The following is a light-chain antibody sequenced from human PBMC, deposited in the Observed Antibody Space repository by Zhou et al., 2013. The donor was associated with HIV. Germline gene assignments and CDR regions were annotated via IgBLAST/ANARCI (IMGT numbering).Light chain of an antibody. CDR1: QSVSSN. V-gene: IGKV3-15*01. CDR2: GAS. J-gene: IGKJ1*01. Sequence: EIVMTQSPATLSVSPGERATLSCRASQSVSSNLAWYQQKPGQAPRLLIYGASTRATGVPARISGSGSETEFNLTINSLQSEDFAVYYCQQYNNWPPTFGQGTKVEVK. CDR3: QQYNNWPPT.